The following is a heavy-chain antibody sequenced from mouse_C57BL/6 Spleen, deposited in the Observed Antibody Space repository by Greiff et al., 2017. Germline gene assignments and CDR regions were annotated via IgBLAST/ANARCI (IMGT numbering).Heavy chain of an antibody. CDR1: GFTFSNYW. J-gene: IGHJ3*01. V-gene: IGHV6-3*01. CDR3: TGLTGPAWFAY. CDR2: IRLKSDNYAT. D-gene: IGHD4-1*01. Sequence: QVVESGGGLVQPGGSMKLSCVASGFTFSNYWMNWVRQSPEKGLEWVAQIRLKSDNYATHYAESVKGRFTISRDDSKSSVYLQMNNLRAEDTGIYYCTGLTGPAWFAYWGQGTLVTVSA.